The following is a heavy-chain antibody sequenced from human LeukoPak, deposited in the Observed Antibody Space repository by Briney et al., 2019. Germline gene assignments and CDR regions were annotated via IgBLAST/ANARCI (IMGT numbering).Heavy chain of an antibody. V-gene: IGHV3-48*01. D-gene: IGHD3-9*01. Sequence: PGGSLRLSCAASGFTFSSYSMNWVRQAPGKGLEWVSYISSSSSTIYYADSVKDRFTISRDNAKNSLYLQMNSLRAEDTAVYYCAREAGYFDWLLSSQFDAFDIWGQGTMVTVSS. CDR2: ISSSSSTI. CDR1: GFTFSSYS. CDR3: AREAGYFDWLLSSQFDAFDI. J-gene: IGHJ3*02.